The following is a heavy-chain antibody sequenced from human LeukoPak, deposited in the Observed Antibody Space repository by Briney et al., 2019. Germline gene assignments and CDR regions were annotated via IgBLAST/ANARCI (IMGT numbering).Heavy chain of an antibody. J-gene: IGHJ4*02. V-gene: IGHV3-48*01. CDR1: GFTFSSYS. D-gene: IGHD3-16*02. CDR3: ASGVWGSYQHYFDY. CDR2: ISSRSSTT. Sequence: PGGSLRLSCAASGFTFSSYSMNWVRQAPGKGLEWVSYISSRSSTTCYADSVKGRFTISRDNAKNSLYLQMNSLRAEDTAVYYCASGVWGSYQHYFDYWGQGTLVTVSS.